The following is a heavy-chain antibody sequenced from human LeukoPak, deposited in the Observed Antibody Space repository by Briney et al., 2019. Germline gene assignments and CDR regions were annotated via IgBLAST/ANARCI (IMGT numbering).Heavy chain of an antibody. V-gene: IGHV3-30*03. CDR3: ARGRSGYYSDFDS. Sequence: GRSLRLSCAASGFTFSSYGMHWVRQAPGKGLEWVAVISYDGSNKYYADSVKGRFTISRDNSKNTLYLQMNSLRAEDTAVYFCARGRSGYYSDFDSWGQGTLVTVSS. CDR2: ISYDGSNK. CDR1: GFTFSSYG. J-gene: IGHJ4*02. D-gene: IGHD3-3*01.